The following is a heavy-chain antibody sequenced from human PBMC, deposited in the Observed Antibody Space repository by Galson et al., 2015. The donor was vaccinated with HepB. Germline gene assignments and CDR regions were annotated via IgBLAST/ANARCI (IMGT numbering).Heavy chain of an antibody. CDR2: IIPILGIA. D-gene: IGHD2-2*01. V-gene: IGHV1-69*02. J-gene: IGHJ3*02. CDR1: GGTFSSYT. Sequence: SVKVSCKASGGTFSSYTISWVRQAPGQGLEWMGRIIPILGIANYAQKFQGRVTITADKSTSTAYMELSSLRSEDTAVYYCARGGVVVPAAMLAFDIWGQGTMVTVSS. CDR3: ARGGVVVPAAMLAFDI.